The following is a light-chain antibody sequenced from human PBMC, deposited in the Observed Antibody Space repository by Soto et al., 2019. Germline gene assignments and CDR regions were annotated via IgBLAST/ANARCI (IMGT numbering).Light chain of an antibody. CDR1: NSVRSK. CDR2: AAS. CDR3: YHYDHWPLA. Sequence: IVMTQSPATLSVSXGERATLWCRDRNSVRSKLAWYQHNPGXAPSLPXYAASTRATGTPPRFSGSGSGTAFTPTISSLQSEDFAVYYGYHYDHWPLAFGGGTKVDIK. V-gene: IGKV3-15*01. J-gene: IGKJ4*01.